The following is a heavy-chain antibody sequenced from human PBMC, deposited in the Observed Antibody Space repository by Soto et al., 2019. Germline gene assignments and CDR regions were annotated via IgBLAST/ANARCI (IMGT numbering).Heavy chain of an antibody. D-gene: IGHD3-10*01. CDR2: IVADSGNT. CDR3: ATGAGYGSGSRRFDF. CDR1: GYAFTTYG. V-gene: IGHV1-18*01. Sequence: QVQLMQSGAELTKPGASVKVSCETSGYAFTTYGLSWVRQAPGQGLEWMGWIVADSGNTIYAQKFQGRVTMYRDTPTTAAYLELRSLTSDDSALYYCATGAGYGSGSRRFDFWGQGTLVSVSS. J-gene: IGHJ4*02.